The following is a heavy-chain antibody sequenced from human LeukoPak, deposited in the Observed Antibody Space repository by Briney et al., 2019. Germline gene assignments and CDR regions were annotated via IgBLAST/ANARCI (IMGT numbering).Heavy chain of an antibody. D-gene: IGHD6-6*01. Sequence: GGSLRLSCAASGFTFSSYAMSWVRQAPGKGPEWVSAISAGGGATYYADSVKGRFTISRDNSKNTLYLQMNGLRAEDTAIYYCAKDGSSSPYYFDYWGRGTLVTVSS. CDR3: AKDGSSSPYYFDY. J-gene: IGHJ4*02. V-gene: IGHV3-23*01. CDR1: GFTFSSYA. CDR2: ISAGGGAT.